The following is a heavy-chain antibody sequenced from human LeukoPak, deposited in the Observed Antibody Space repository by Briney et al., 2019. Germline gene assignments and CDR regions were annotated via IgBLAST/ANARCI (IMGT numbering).Heavy chain of an antibody. CDR2: IYSDEDT. CDR1: GFTVSSNY. CDR3: ARDPEWSGGY. J-gene: IGHJ4*02. V-gene: IGHV3-53*01. D-gene: IGHD3-3*01. Sequence: GGSLRLSCAASGFTVSSNYMSWVRQAPGKGLECVSIIYSDEDTYYADSVKGRFAISRDHSKNMVYLQMNSLRAEDTATYYCARDPEWSGGYWGQGTLVTVSS.